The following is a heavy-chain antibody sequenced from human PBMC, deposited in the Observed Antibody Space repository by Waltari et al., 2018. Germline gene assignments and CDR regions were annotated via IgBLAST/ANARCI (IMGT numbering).Heavy chain of an antibody. Sequence: EVQLVEAGGGLFQPGGSVRLSCVGSGFTLCPYWIHWVRQAPGKGLVWVSRINADGSTTNYADSVKGRFTISRDNAKNTAYLQINSLRAEDTAVYYCARALYYLPDYWGQGTLVTVSS. CDR2: INADGSTT. V-gene: IGHV3-74*01. J-gene: IGHJ4*02. CDR1: GFTLCPYW. CDR3: ARALYYLPDY. D-gene: IGHD3-16*02.